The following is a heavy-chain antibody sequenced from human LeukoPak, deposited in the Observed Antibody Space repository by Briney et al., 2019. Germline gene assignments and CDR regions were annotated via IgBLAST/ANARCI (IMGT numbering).Heavy chain of an antibody. CDR2: IDYSGST. CDR3: AGLALGYCSGGTCPYYFDH. Sequence: SETLSLTCAVSGGSIGSYYWSWVRQPPGKGLEWIAYIDYSGSTRYNSSLESRLTISVDTSKNQFSLKLTSVTPADSAVYYCAGLALGYCSGGTCPYYFDHWGQGTLVTVSS. D-gene: IGHD2-15*01. V-gene: IGHV4-59*01. J-gene: IGHJ4*02. CDR1: GGSIGSYY.